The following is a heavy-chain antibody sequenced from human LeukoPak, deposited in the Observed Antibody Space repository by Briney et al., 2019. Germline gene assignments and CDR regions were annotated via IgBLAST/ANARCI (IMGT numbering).Heavy chain of an antibody. J-gene: IGHJ4*02. Sequence: SGGSLRLACAASGFTFSSYSMNWVRQAPGKGLEWVSSISSSSSYIYYADSVKGRFTISRDNAKNSLYLQMNSLRAEDTAVYYCASYYYGSGSYSRWGQGTLVTVSS. CDR2: ISSSSSYI. CDR3: ASYYYGSGSYSR. V-gene: IGHV3-21*01. CDR1: GFTFSSYS. D-gene: IGHD3-10*01.